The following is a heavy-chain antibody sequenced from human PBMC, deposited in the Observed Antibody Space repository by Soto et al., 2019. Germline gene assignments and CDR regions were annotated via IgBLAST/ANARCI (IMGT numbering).Heavy chain of an antibody. J-gene: IGHJ4*02. Sequence: QVQLVESGGGVVQPGRSLRLSCAASGFTFSSYGMHWVRQAPGKGLEWVAVISYDGSNKYYADSVKGRFTISRDNSKNTLYLQMNSLRAEDTAVYYCAKDAGQQLVLYFDYWGQGTLVTVSS. CDR2: ISYDGSNK. D-gene: IGHD6-6*01. CDR1: GFTFSSYG. CDR3: AKDAGQQLVLYFDY. V-gene: IGHV3-30*18.